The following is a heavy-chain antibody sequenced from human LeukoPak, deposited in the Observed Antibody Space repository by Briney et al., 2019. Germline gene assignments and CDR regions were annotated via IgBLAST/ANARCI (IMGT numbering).Heavy chain of an antibody. CDR3: TTDRYGSGSYGDYYYYYGMDV. CDR2: IKSKTDGGTT. Sequence: GGSLRLSCAASGFTFSNAWMSWVRQAPGKGLEWVGRIKSKTDGGTTDYAAPVKGRFTISREDSKNTLYLQMNSLKTEDTAVYYCTTDRYGSGSYGDYYYYYGMDVWGQGTTVTVSS. D-gene: IGHD3-10*01. CDR1: GFTFSNAW. J-gene: IGHJ6*02. V-gene: IGHV3-15*01.